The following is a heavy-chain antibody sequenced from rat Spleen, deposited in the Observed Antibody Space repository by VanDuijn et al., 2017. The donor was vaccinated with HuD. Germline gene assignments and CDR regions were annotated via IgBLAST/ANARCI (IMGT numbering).Heavy chain of an antibody. Sequence: QVQLKESGPGLVQPSQTLSLTCTVSGFSLISNSVHWVRQPPGKGLEWMGGIWGDGSTDYNSAVQSRLSISRDTSKSQVFLKMNSLQTEDTATYYCAREPYYYDGSYGLFDYWGQGVMVTVSS. CDR3: AREPYYYDGSYGLFDY. D-gene: IGHD1-12*02. V-gene: IGHV2-1*01. CDR1: GFSLISNS. J-gene: IGHJ2*01. CDR2: IWGDGST.